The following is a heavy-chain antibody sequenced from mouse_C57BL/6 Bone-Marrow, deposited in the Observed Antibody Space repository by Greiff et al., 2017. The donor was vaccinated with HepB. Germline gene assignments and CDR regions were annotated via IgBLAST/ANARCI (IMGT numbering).Heavy chain of an antibody. Sequence: EVKLMESGGGLVKPGGSLKLSCAASGFTFSSYAMSWVRQTPEKRLEWVATISDGGSYTYYPDNVKGRFTISRDNAKNNLYLQMSHLKSEDTAMYYCARRRYGYYFDYWGQGTTLTVSS. V-gene: IGHV5-4*03. CDR2: ISDGGSYT. J-gene: IGHJ2*01. D-gene: IGHD2-10*02. CDR3: ARRRYGYYFDY. CDR1: GFTFSSYA.